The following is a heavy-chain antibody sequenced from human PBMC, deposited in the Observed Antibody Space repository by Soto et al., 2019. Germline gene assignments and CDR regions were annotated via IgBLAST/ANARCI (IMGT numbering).Heavy chain of an antibody. CDR3: ARSLLQGDF. J-gene: IGHJ4*02. CDR1: GYIFIHYY. V-gene: IGHV1-46*01. CDR2: INPNGGST. Sequence: ASVKVSCKASGYIFIHYYIHWVRQALGQGLEWKAKINPNGGSTNYAQKFQGRVTVTSDTSTSTVSMELNSLVSDDTAVYFCARSLLQGDFWGQGTLVTVSS. D-gene: IGHD2-21*01.